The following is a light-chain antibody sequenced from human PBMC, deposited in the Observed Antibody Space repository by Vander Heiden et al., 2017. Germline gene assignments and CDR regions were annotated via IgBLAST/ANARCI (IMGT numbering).Light chain of an antibody. Sequence: IVRTQSPATRSVSPGERAPPPCRASRSVSSNLAWYQQKPGQAPRLLLYGASTSATAIPARFSGSGSGTEFTLTISSLQSADFAVYYCQQYNNWPPTITFGQGTRLEIK. CDR3: QQYNNWPPTIT. CDR1: RSVSSN. CDR2: GAS. J-gene: IGKJ5*01. V-gene: IGKV3-15*01.